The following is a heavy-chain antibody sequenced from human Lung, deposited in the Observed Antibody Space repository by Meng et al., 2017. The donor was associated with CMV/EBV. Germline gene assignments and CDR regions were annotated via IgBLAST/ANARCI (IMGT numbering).Heavy chain of an antibody. CDR3: AKAKDGSSTTCFGDY. CDR2: ISSSSYYI. J-gene: IGHJ4*02. V-gene: IGHV3-21*01. Sequence: GGSLRLXCAASGFTFSTYPMSWVRQAPGKGLEWVSSISSSSYYIFYGDSVKGRFTVSRDNAKNSLFLQMNSLRAEDTAVYYWAKAKDGSSTTCFGDYWGQGXLVTVSS. CDR1: GFTFSTYP. D-gene: IGHD2-2*01.